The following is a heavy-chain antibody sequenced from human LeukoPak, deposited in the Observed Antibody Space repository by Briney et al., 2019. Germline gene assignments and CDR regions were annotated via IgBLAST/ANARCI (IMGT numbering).Heavy chain of an antibody. CDR1: GGSISSSSYY. J-gene: IGHJ6*02. CDR3: ARDDIAAALHGMDV. Sequence: SETLSLTCTVSGGSISSSSYYWGWIRQPPGKGLEWIGSIYYSGSTYYNPSLKSRVTISVDTSKNQFSLKLSSVTAADTAVYYCARDDIAAALHGMDVWGQGTTVTVSS. CDR2: IYYSGST. V-gene: IGHV4-39*02. D-gene: IGHD6-13*01.